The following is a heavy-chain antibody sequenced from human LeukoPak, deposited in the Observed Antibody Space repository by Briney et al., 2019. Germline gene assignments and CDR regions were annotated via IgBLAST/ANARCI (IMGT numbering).Heavy chain of an antibody. CDR2: VSSSSTNK. J-gene: IGHJ3*02. D-gene: IGHD1-7*01. CDR1: GSTFSSYA. Sequence: KPGGSLRLSCAASGSTFSSYAMNWVRQAPGKGLEWVSSVSSSSTNKFYVDSVKGRFTISRDDAKNSLYLQMNSLRVEDTAVYYCARENFMANSGTTFDIWGQGTMVSVSS. CDR3: ARENFMANSGTTFDI. V-gene: IGHV3-21*01.